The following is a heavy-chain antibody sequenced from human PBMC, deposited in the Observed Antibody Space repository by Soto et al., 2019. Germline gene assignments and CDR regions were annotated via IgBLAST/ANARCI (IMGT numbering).Heavy chain of an antibody. CDR3: ARDPAIYSGKFDYGLDV. CDR2: IGTSGKTI. Sequence: GGSLRLSCAVSGFTFSSYEMNWVRQAPGKGLEWVSYIGTSGKTIYYADSVRGRFTISRDNAKISLYLQMNSLRAEDTAAYFCARDPAIYSGKFDYGLDVWGRGTTVTVSS. CDR1: GFTFSSYE. J-gene: IGHJ6*02. D-gene: IGHD4-4*01. V-gene: IGHV3-48*03.